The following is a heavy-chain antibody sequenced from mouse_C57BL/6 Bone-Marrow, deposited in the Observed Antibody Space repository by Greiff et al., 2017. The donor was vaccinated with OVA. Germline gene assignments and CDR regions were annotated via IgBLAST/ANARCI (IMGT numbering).Heavy chain of an antibody. Sequence: VQLQQSGAELLRPGASVKLSCTASGFNFKDDYMHWVKQRPEQGLEWIGWIDPVNGDTEYDSKFPGKATITAYTSSNTACLQISSLTSEDTAVCYCRIVKGYYCDYWGQGTPITVST. D-gene: IGHD2-12*01. J-gene: IGHJ2*01. CDR3: RIVKGYYCDY. V-gene: IGHV14-4*01. CDR2: IDPVNGDT. CDR1: GFNFKDDY.